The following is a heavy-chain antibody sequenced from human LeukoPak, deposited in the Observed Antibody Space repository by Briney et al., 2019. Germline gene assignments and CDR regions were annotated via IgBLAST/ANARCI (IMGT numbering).Heavy chain of an antibody. D-gene: IGHD3-3*01. CDR2: IYYSGST. V-gene: IGHV4-39*01. CDR3: ARGQITIFGVVNNEYFFDY. CDR1: GGSISSSNYY. Sequence: PSETLSLTCTVSGGSISSSNYYWGWIRQPPGKGLEWIGTIYYSGSTYYNPSLKSRVTVSVDTSKNQFSLKLSSVTAAVTTVYYCARGQITIFGVVNNEYFFDYWGQGTLVTVSS. J-gene: IGHJ4*02.